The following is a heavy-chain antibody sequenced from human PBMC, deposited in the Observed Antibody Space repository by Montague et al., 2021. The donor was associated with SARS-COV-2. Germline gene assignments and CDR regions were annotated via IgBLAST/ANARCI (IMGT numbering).Heavy chain of an antibody. J-gene: IGHJ4*02. CDR2: ISSSGSTI. Sequence: SLRLSCAASGLSFSSYEMNWVRQAPGKGLEWVSYISSSGSTIYYADSVKGRFTISRDNAKNSLYLQMNSLRAEDTAVYYCARVFATVGAMDRNDYWGQGTLVTVSS. V-gene: IGHV3-48*03. CDR3: ARVFATVGAMDRNDY. CDR1: GLSFSSYE. D-gene: IGHD1-26*01.